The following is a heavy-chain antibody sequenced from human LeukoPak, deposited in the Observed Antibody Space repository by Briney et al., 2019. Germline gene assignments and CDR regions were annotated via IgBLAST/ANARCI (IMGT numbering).Heavy chain of an antibody. Sequence: GGSLRLSCAASGFTFSSYAMTRVRQAPGRGLEWVSSVDGGGGGTYYADSVKGRFTISRDNSKDTLYLQMNGLRAEDTAVYFCAEQSAGSAAWYSLHYDFWGQGTLVTVSS. J-gene: IGHJ4*02. CDR1: GFTFSSYA. CDR2: VDGGGGGT. D-gene: IGHD6-13*01. V-gene: IGHV3-23*01. CDR3: AEQSAGSAAWYSLHYDF.